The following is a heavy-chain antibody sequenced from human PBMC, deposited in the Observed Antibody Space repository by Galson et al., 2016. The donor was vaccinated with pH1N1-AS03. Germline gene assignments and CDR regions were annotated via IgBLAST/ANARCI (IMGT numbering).Heavy chain of an antibody. CDR3: ARDLRSDFGNSFVAGVQFGWD. CDR2: ISAYSGNT. D-gene: IGHD6-19*01. V-gene: IGHV1-18*01. J-gene: IGHJ4*02. Sequence: SVKVSCKASGYTFTNFGIIWVRQAPGQGLEWLGWISAYSGNTDYAQSLQGRVSMTTNPSTSTTYMELTSLTSDDTAIYYCARDLRSDFGNSFVAGVQFGWDWGQGTLVTASS. CDR1: GYTFTNFG.